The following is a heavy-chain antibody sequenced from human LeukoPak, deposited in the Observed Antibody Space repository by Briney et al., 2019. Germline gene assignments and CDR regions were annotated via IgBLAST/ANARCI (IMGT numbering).Heavy chain of an antibody. CDR1: GFTFSSYW. D-gene: IGHD1-26*01. CDR2: IKSKTDGGTT. CDR3: TTHGSGSYYGY. V-gene: IGHV3-15*01. Sequence: GGSLRLSCAASGFTFSSYWMSWVRQAPGKGLEWVGRIKSKTDGGTTDYAAPVKGRFTISRDDSKNTLYLQMNSLKTEDTAVYYCTTHGSGSYYGYWGQGTLVTVSS. J-gene: IGHJ4*02.